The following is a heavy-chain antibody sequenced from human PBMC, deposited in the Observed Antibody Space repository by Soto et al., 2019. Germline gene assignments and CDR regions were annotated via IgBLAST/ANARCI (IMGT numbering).Heavy chain of an antibody. CDR3: ATWYSGSPRY. Sequence: EVPLVESGGGLVQPGGSLRLSCAASGFTLSDHYMDWVRQAPGKGLEWVGRTKNKANNYIIEYAASVKGRFTISRDDSKNSLYLQMNNLRTEDTAVYYCATWYSGSPRYWGQGTLVTVSS. V-gene: IGHV3-72*01. J-gene: IGHJ4*02. D-gene: IGHD1-26*01. CDR2: TKNKANNYII. CDR1: GFTLSDHY.